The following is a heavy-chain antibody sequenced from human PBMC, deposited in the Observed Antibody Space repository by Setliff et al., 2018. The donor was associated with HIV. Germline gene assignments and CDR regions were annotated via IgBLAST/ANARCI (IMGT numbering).Heavy chain of an antibody. J-gene: IGHJ4*02. D-gene: IGHD3-22*01. Sequence: SETLSLTCAVFGGSSSGYYWSWIRQPPGKGLEWIGDINHSGSTNYNPSLKSRVTISVDTSKNQFSLKLRSVTAADTAVYYCARRGMIVVVFDYWGQGTLVTVS. CDR2: INHSGST. CDR3: ARRGMIVVVFDY. V-gene: IGHV4-34*01. CDR1: GGSSSGYY.